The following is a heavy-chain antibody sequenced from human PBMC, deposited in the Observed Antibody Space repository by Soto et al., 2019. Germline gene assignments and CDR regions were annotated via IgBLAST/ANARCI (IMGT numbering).Heavy chain of an antibody. J-gene: IGHJ5*02. D-gene: IGHD2-2*01. Sequence: QVQLVQSGAEVKKPGASVKVSCKASGYTFTSYGISWVRQAPGQGLEWMGWISAYNGNTNYAQKLQGRVTMTTDTSTSTAYMELRSLRSDDTAVYYCARDWGYCSSTSCYGHRFDPWGQGTLVTVSS. CDR1: GYTFTSYG. CDR2: ISAYNGNT. CDR3: ARDWGYCSSTSCYGHRFDP. V-gene: IGHV1-18*01.